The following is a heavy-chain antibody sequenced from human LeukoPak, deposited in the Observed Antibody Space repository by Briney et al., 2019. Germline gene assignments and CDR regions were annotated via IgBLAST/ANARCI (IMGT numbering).Heavy chain of an antibody. CDR2: FAPEDGET. CDR3: ATVVGY. V-gene: IGHV1-24*01. J-gene: IGHJ4*02. Sequence: GESLKVSCKVSGYTLSDLSMHWVRQAPGKGLEWMGGFAPEDGETIYAQKFQGRVTMTEDTSTDTAYMELSRLRSEDTAVYFCATVVGYWGQGTLVTVSS. CDR1: GYTLSDLS. D-gene: IGHD3-10*01.